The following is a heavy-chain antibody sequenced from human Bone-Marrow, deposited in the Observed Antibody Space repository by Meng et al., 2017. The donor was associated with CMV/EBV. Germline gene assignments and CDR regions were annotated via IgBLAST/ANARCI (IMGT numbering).Heavy chain of an antibody. CDR3: ARAARGAFDI. CDR1: KFTFISYA. D-gene: IGHD1-26*01. CDR2: ITASGGTT. Sequence: GESLKISCAASKFTFISYAMSWVRQAPGKGLEWVSAITASGGTTYYADSVKGRFTISRDNAKNSLYLQMNSLRAEDTAVYYCARAARGAFDIWGQGTMVTVSS. J-gene: IGHJ3*02. V-gene: IGHV3-23*01.